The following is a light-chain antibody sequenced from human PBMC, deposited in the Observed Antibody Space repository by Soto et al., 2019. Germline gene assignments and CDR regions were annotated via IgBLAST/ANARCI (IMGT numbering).Light chain of an antibody. Sequence: QSVLSQPPSASGTPGQRVTISCSGGSSNIGRNTVNWYRQFPGTAPKLLIYANNQRPSGIPDRFSGSKSGTSASLAISGLQSEDEADYYCAGWDDSLNIVLYGGGTKLTVL. CDR1: SSNIGRNT. V-gene: IGLV1-44*01. CDR2: ANN. J-gene: IGLJ2*01. CDR3: AGWDDSLNIVL.